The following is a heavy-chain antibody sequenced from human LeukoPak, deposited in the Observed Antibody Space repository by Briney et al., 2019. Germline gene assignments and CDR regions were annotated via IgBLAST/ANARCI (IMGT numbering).Heavy chain of an antibody. CDR3: ATLPKATLYDFWSVGKDSYMDV. CDR2: IYTDGSST. V-gene: IGHV3-74*01. J-gene: IGHJ6*03. CDR1: GFTFSTYW. Sequence: GGSLRLSCVASGFTFSTYWMHWVRQAPGKGLVWVSRIYTDGSSTHYADSVKGRFTISRDNAKNTLYLQMNSLRVEDTAVYYCATLPKATLYDFWSVGKDSYMDVWGKGTTVTVSS. D-gene: IGHD3-3*01.